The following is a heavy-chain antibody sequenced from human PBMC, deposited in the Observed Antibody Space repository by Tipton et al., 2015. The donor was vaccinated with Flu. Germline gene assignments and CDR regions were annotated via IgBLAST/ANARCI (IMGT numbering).Heavy chain of an antibody. J-gene: IGHJ3*02. Sequence: LRLSCTVSGGSTSSSSYYWGWIRQPPGKGLEWIGSIYYSGSTYYNPSLKSRVTISVDTSKNQFSLKLSSVTAADTAVYYCAREGVAAAGRGWAFDIWGQGTMVTVSS. CDR3: AREGVAAAGRGWAFDI. CDR1: GGSTSSSSYY. D-gene: IGHD6-13*01. V-gene: IGHV4-39*07. CDR2: IYYSGST.